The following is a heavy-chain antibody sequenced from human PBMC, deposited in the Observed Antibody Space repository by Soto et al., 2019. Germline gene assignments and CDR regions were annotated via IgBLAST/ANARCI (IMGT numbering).Heavy chain of an antibody. CDR3: ARVGVAVAGTNAFGI. V-gene: IGHV5-51*01. Sequence: PGESLKISCKGSGYSFTSYWSGWVRQMPGKGLEWMGIIYPGDSDTRYSPSFQGQVTISADKSISTAYLQWSSLKASDTAMYYCARVGVAVAGTNAFGIWGQGTMVTVSS. CDR1: GYSFTSYW. J-gene: IGHJ3*02. D-gene: IGHD6-19*01. CDR2: IYPGDSDT.